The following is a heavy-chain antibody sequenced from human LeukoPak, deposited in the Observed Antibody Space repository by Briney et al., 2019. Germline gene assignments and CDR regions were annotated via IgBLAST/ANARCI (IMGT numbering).Heavy chain of an antibody. CDR1: GYTFTGYY. Sequence: ASVKVSCKASGYTFTGYYMHWVRQAPGQGLEWMGWINPNSGGTNYAQKFQGRVTMTRDTSISTAYMELSRLRSDDTAVYYCARAAYGSGSSDDYWGQGALVTVSS. CDR3: ARAAYGSGSSDDY. D-gene: IGHD3-10*01. J-gene: IGHJ4*02. CDR2: INPNSGGT. V-gene: IGHV1-2*02.